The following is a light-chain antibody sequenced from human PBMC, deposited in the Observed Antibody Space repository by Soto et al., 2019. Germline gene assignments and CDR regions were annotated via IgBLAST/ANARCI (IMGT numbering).Light chain of an antibody. Sequence: DIQLTQSPSFLSASVGDRVTITCRASQDISNYLVWYQQKPGQAPKPLIYAASTLQSGVPSRFSGSGSGTEFTLTISSLQPEDFATYYCQQHNRYPLTFGPGTNVDSK. J-gene: IGKJ3*01. CDR1: QDISNY. CDR3: QQHNRYPLT. CDR2: AAS. V-gene: IGKV1-9*01.